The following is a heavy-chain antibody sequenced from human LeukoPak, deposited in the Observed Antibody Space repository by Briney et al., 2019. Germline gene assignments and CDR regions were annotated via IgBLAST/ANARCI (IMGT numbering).Heavy chain of an antibody. CDR2: IKQDGSGK. V-gene: IGHV3-7*01. CDR3: ARLRDSSSPRYYYYGLDV. J-gene: IGHJ6*02. CDR1: GFTFSTHW. D-gene: IGHD6-13*01. Sequence: SGGSLRLSCAASGFTFSTHWMSWVRQAPGKGLEWVANIKQDGSGKYYVDSVKGRFTISRDNAKNTLYLQMNSLRAEDTAVYYCARLRDSSSPRYYYYGLDVWGQGTTVTVSS.